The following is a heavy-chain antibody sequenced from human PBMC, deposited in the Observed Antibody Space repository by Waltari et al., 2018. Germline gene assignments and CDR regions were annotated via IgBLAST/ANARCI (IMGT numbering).Heavy chain of an antibody. D-gene: IGHD3-10*01. CDR2: ISAYNGAT. V-gene: IGHV1-18*01. CDR1: GYTFNSYT. J-gene: IGHJ4*02. Sequence: QVQLVQSGAEMKKPGASVKVSCKASGYTFNSYTMNWVRQAPGQGPEWMGWISAYNGATNYAQKLQDRVTMTTDTSTNTAYMELRSLRSDDTAVYYCARVSREFLAVVPGDYWGQGTLVTVSS. CDR3: ARVSREFLAVVPGDY.